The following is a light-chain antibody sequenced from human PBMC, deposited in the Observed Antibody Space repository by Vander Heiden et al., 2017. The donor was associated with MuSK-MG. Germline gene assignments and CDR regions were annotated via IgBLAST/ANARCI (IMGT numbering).Light chain of an antibody. J-gene: IGKJ5*01. Sequence: DLQMPQSPSSLSASVGDRVTITCQASQDISNYLNWYQQKPGKAPKLLIYDASNLETGVPSRFSGSGSGTDFTFTISSLQPEDIATYYCQQYDNLPITFGQGTRLEIK. V-gene: IGKV1-33*01. CDR1: QDISNY. CDR3: QQYDNLPIT. CDR2: DAS.